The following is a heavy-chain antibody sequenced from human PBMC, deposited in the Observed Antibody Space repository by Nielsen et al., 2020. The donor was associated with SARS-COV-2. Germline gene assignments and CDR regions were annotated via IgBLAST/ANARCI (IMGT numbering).Heavy chain of an antibody. CDR2: IIPIFGTA. Sequence: SVKVSCKASGGTFSSYAISWVRQAPGQGLEWMGGIIPIFGTANYAQKFQGRVTITADESTSTAYMELSSLRSEDTAVYYCARDRGGYCSGGSCYQGWFDPWGQGTLVTVSS. V-gene: IGHV1-69*13. CDR3: ARDRGGYCSGGSCYQGWFDP. CDR1: GGTFSSYA. D-gene: IGHD2-15*01. J-gene: IGHJ5*02.